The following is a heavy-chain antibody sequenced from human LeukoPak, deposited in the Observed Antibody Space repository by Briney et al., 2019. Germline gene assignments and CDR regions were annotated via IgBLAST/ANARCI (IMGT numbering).Heavy chain of an antibody. V-gene: IGHV3-21*01. D-gene: IGHD1-26*01. CDR2: IDSSSSYI. CDR3: ARDPTSSWETAFDI. CDR1: GFTFNSYT. Sequence: GRSLRLSCAASGFTFNSYTSNWVRRAPGKGLEWVSSIDSSSSYIYYADSVKGRCTISRDNAKNSLYLQMNSLRAEDTAVYYCARDPTSSWETAFDIWGQGTMVTVSS. J-gene: IGHJ3*02.